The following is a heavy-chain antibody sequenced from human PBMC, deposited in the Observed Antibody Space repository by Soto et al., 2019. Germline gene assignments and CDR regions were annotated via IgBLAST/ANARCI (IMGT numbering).Heavy chain of an antibody. V-gene: IGHV3-23*01. CDR2: ISGSGGST. D-gene: IGHD1-26*01. CDR3: AKGKVVGHGYNWFDP. J-gene: IGHJ5*02. CDR1: GFTFSSYA. Sequence: EVQLLESGGGLVQPGGSLRLSCAASGFTFSSYAMSWVRQAPGKGLEWDSAISGSGGSTYYADSVKGRFTISRDNSKNTLYLQMNSLRAEDTAVYYCAKGKVVGHGYNWFDPWGQGTLVTVSS.